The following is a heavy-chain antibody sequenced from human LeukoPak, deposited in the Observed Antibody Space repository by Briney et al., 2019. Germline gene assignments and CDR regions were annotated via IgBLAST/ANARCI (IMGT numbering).Heavy chain of an antibody. CDR1: GFIFSNYW. CDR2: IRQDGNEN. J-gene: IGHJ4*02. CDR3: ARSGSGFEYG. Sequence: GGSLRLSCAGSGFIFSNYWMSWLRQTPGKGLEWVANIRQDGNENYYVDSVKGRFTISRDNAKNSLYLEMNSLRVEDTAVYYCARSGSGFEYGWGQGILVTVSS. V-gene: IGHV3-7*01. D-gene: IGHD5-12*01.